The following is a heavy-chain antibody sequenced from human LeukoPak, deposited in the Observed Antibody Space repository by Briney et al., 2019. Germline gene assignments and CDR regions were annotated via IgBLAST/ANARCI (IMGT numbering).Heavy chain of an antibody. CDR1: GYTFTSYY. CDR2: INPSGGST. J-gene: IGHJ4*02. V-gene: IGHV1-46*01. Sequence: ASVKVSCEASGYTFTSYYMHWVRQAPGQGLEWMGIINPSGGSTSYAQKFQGRVTMTRDTSTSTVYMELSSLRSEDTAVYYCARGETYEKVATPPPSFDYWGQGTLVTVSS. D-gene: IGHD5-12*01. CDR3: ARGETYEKVATPPPSFDY.